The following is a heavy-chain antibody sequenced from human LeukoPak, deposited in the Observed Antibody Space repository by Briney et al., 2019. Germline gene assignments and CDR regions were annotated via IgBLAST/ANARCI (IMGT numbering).Heavy chain of an antibody. D-gene: IGHD2-15*01. CDR3: AKGYCSGGSCYSSDWFDP. V-gene: IGHV3-23*01. CDR2: ISGSGGST. Sequence: AGGSLRLSCAASGFTFSSYAMSWVRQAPGKGLEWVSAISGSGGSTYYADSVKGRFTISRDNSKNTLYLQMNSLRAEDTAVYYCAKGYCSGGSCYSSDWFDPWGQGTLVTVSS. CDR1: GFTFSSYA. J-gene: IGHJ5*02.